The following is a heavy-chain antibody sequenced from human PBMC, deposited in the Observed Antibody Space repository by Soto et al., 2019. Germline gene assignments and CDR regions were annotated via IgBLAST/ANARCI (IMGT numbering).Heavy chain of an antibody. CDR3: ARAYSGRLPRRADYYFAMDV. J-gene: IGHJ6*02. CDR2: IGAADDP. Sequence: GSLRLSCAASGFTFIAYDMHCFRQTTGKGLEWVSAIGAADDPYYLGSVKGRFTISRENAKNSLYLQMNSLRAEDTAVYYCARAYSGRLPRRADYYFAMDVWGQGTTVTVSS. CDR1: GFTFIAYD. D-gene: IGHD2-15*01. V-gene: IGHV3-13*05.